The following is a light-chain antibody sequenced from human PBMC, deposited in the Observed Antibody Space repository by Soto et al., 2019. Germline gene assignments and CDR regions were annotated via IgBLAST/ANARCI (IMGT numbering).Light chain of an antibody. CDR3: GTWDSSLDAGV. J-gene: IGLJ2*01. CDR1: NSNIGSNS. Sequence: QSVLTQPPSVSAAPGQKVTISCSGSNSNIGSNSVSWYQQLPGTAPKLLIYDNDKRPSEIPDRFSGSRSDTSATLGIAGLQTGDEADYYCGTWDSSLDAGVFGGGTKLTVL. V-gene: IGLV1-51*01. CDR2: DND.